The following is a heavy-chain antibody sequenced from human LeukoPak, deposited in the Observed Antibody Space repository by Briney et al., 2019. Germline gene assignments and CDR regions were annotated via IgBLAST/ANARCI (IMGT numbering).Heavy chain of an antibody. J-gene: IGHJ6*03. CDR1: GFTFSSYA. CDR3: ATGDSGGYHYYYYYMDV. Sequence: TGGSLRLSCAASGFTFSSYAMHWVRQAPGKGLDWDAVISSDGSNQYYADSVKGRFTISRDNSKNTLYLQMNSLRAEDTAVYYRATGDSGGYHYYYYYMDVWGKGTTVTVSS. CDR2: ISSDGSNQ. D-gene: IGHD3-22*01. V-gene: IGHV3-30*04.